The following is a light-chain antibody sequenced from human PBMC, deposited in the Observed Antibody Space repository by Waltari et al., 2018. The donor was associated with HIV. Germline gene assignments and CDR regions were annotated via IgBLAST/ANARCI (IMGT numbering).Light chain of an antibody. J-gene: IGLJ2*01. CDR3: ALYTTSNII. CDR2: EVY. Sequence: QSALTQPPSVSGVPGQSVTIPCTWFSGDLPTHHRVSWYQQPPNTAPKPIPYEVYTRPSGLPDRFSGSQSGDMASLTVSGLQTEDEADYYCALYTTSNIIFGGGTNLVVL. V-gene: IGLV2-18*01. CDR1: SGDLPTHHR.